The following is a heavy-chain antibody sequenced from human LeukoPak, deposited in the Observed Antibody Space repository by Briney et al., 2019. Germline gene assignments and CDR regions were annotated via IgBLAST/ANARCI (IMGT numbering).Heavy chain of an antibody. V-gene: IGHV1-18*01. J-gene: IGHJ3*02. CDR3: ARAPWTTVTTSHDAFDI. CDR1: GYTFISYG. D-gene: IGHD4-17*01. Sequence: GASVKVSCKASGYTFISYGVTWLRQAPGQGREWMGWISAYNGYTKYAQKLQGRVTLTTNTSTSTAYMELRSLRSDDTAVYYCARAPWTTVTTSHDAFDIWGQGTMVTVSS. CDR2: ISAYNGYT.